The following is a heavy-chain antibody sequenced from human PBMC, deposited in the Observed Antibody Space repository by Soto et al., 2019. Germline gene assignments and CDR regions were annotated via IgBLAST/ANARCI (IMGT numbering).Heavy chain of an antibody. CDR2: MNPNSGNT. V-gene: IGHV1-8*01. D-gene: IGHD4-17*01. CDR1: GYTFTSYD. J-gene: IGHJ4*02. Sequence: QVQLVQSGAEVKKPGASVKVSCKASGYTFTSYDINWVRQATGQGLEWMGWMNPNSGNTGYAQKCQGRVTMTRNTAISTAYMELSSLRSEDTAVYYCARGRYPATVTNGPLGYWGQGTLVTVSS. CDR3: ARGRYPATVTNGPLGY.